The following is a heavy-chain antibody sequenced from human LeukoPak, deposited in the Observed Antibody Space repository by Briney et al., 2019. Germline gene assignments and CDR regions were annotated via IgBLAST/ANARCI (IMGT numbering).Heavy chain of an antibody. CDR3: ARDEHSSGGTGK. Sequence: GGSLRLSCAASGFTFSSYSMNWVRQAPGKGLEWVSCISSSSGYMYYADSVKGRFTISRDNAKNSLYLQMNSLRAEDTAVYYCARDEHSSGGTGKWGQGTLVTVSS. CDR1: GFTFSSYS. D-gene: IGHD6-19*01. J-gene: IGHJ4*02. CDR2: ISSSSGYM. V-gene: IGHV3-21*01.